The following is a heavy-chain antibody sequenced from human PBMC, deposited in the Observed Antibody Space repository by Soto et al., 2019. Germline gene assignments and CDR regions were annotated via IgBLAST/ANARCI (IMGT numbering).Heavy chain of an antibody. CDR1: GGTLSSYA. V-gene: IGHV1-69*13. CDR2: IIPIFGTA. Sequence: GASVKVSCKASGGTLSSYAISWVRQAPGQGLEWMGGIIPIFGTANYAQKFQGRVTITADESTSTAYMELSSLKSEDSAVYYCSRDARGYSYGSYYYYGMDVWGQGTTVTVSS. D-gene: IGHD5-18*01. J-gene: IGHJ6*02. CDR3: SRDARGYSYGSYYYYGMDV.